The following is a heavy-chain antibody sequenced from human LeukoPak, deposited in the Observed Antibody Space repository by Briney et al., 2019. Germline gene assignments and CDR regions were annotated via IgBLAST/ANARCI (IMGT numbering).Heavy chain of an antibody. CDR2: FDPEDGET. J-gene: IGHJ1*01. CDR1: GYTLTEFS. Sequence: ASVTVSCKVSGYTLTEFSMHWVRQAPGKGLEWMGGFDPEDGETIYAQKFQGRITMTEDTSTDTAYMELSSLRSEDTAVYYCATMDLWFGSLSYWGQGTLVTVSS. V-gene: IGHV1-24*01. D-gene: IGHD3-10*01. CDR3: ATMDLWFGSLSY.